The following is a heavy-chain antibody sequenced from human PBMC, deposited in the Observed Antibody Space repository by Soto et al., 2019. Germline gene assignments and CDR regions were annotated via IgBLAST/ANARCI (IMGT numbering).Heavy chain of an antibody. CDR1: GGTFSSYA. CDR3: ARGVGYCISTSCYVGGGMEV. D-gene: IGHD2-2*01. Sequence: QVQLVQSGAEVKKPGSSVKVSCKASGGTFSSYAISWVRQAPGQGLEWMGGIIPIFGTANYAQKFQGRVTMRAQESTSAAHMGVSSLGSEDTAVYYCARGVGYCISTSCYVGGGMEVWGQGTTVTVSS. J-gene: IGHJ6*02. V-gene: IGHV1-69*12. CDR2: IIPIFGTA.